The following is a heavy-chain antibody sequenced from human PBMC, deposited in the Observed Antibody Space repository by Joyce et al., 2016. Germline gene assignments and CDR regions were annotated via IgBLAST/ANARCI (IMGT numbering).Heavy chain of an antibody. CDR2: VKQDGSEK. V-gene: IGHV3-7*01. CDR3: ARVRDYYGSGSQPLDN. CDR1: GFTFSRYW. D-gene: IGHD3-10*01. Sequence: EVQLVESGGGLVQPGGSLRLSCAASGFTFSRYWMSWVHQAPGKGLEWVANVKQDGSEKYYVDSVKGRFTISRDNAKNSLYLQMNSLRAEDTAVYSCARVRDYYGSGSQPLDNWGQGTLVTVSS. J-gene: IGHJ4*02.